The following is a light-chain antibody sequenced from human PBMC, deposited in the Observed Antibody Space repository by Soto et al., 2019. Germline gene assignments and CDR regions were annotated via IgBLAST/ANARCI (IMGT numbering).Light chain of an antibody. CDR1: QDISND. CDR2: AAS. V-gene: IGKV1-6*02. CDR3: LQDYSSPIT. Sequence: AIQLSQCPSSVSASVGDRITITCRASQDISNDLGWFQQKPGKAPKLLIYAASILQTGVPSRSSGSGSGSAFSLTITSLQSEDFATYYCLQDYSSPITFGQGTRLEI. J-gene: IGKJ5*01.